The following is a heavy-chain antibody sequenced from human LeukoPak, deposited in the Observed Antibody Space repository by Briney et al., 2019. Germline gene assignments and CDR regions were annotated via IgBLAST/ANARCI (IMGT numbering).Heavy chain of an antibody. CDR2: ISSSSSTI. Sequence: GGSLRLSCAASGFTFSSYSMNWVRQAPGKGLEWVSYISSSSSTIYYADSVKGRFTISRDNAKNSLYLQMNSLRAEDTAVYYRARVNGWGSEWFDPWGQGTLVTVSS. J-gene: IGHJ5*02. D-gene: IGHD7-27*01. CDR3: ARVNGWGSEWFDP. CDR1: GFTFSSYS. V-gene: IGHV3-48*01.